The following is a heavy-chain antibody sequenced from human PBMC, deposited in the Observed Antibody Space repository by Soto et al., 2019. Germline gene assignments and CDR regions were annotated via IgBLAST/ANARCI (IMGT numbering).Heavy chain of an antibody. CDR1: SGSISSSNW. V-gene: IGHV4-4*02. CDR3: ARGQKPDMVRGVIRKYYYYYMDV. Sequence: QVQLQESGPGLVKPSGTLSLTCAVSSGSISSSNWWSWVRQPPGKGLEWIGEIYHRGSTNYNPSLKSRVTLSVDKSKDQFSLKLSSVTAADTAVYYCARGQKPDMVRGVIRKYYYYYMDVWGKGTTVTVSS. J-gene: IGHJ6*03. CDR2: IYHRGST. D-gene: IGHD3-10*01.